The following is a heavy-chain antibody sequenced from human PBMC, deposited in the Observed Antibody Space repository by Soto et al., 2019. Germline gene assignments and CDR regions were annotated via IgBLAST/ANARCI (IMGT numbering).Heavy chain of an antibody. CDR2: INAGNGNT. CDR3: ARDPSYYGMDV. J-gene: IGHJ6*02. CDR1: GYTFTSYT. Sequence: QVQLVQSGAEEKKPGASVKVSCKASGYTFTSYTMHWVRQAPGQRLEWMGWINAGNGNTKYSQKFQGRVTITRDTSASTAYMELSSLRSEDTAVYYCARDPSYYGMDVWGHGTTVTVSS. V-gene: IGHV1-3*05.